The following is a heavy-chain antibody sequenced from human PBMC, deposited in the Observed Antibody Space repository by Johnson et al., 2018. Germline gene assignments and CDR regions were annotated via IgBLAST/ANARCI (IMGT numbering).Heavy chain of an antibody. V-gene: IGHV3-48*01. CDR2: ISPSGSRK. D-gene: IGHD4-17*01. CDR1: EFTFSSHG. CDR3: ARVRGPTVNTMYMDV. J-gene: IGHJ6*03. Sequence: VQLVQSGGGLVQXGGSLKVSCEASEFTFSSHGMIWVRRAPGKGLEWVSYISPSGSRKDYADYVVGRFTTSRDNAKNSLYPQMNIRRADDTAVYYGARVRGPTVNTMYMDVWGKGNTVTVSS.